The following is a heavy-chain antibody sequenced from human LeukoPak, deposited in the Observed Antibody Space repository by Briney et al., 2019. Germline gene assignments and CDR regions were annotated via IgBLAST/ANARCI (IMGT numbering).Heavy chain of an antibody. CDR1: GYTFTGHY. CDR2: VNPNTGGT. J-gene: IGHJ5*02. V-gene: IGHV1-2*02. Sequence: ASVKVSYKASGYTFTGHYMHWLRQAPGQGLEWMGWVNPNTGGTNYAQKFPGRVTMTRDTSITTAYMELSGLIFDDTAIYYCATDPNPYSRSFNWFDPWGQGTLVTVSS. CDR3: ATDPNPYSRSFNWFDP. D-gene: IGHD1-26*01.